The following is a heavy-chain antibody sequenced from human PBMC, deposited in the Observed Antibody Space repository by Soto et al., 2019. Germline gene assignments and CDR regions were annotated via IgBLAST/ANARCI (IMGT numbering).Heavy chain of an antibody. CDR3: AKDAEGGYCSGGSCYSGYFDY. V-gene: IGHV3-30*18. CDR1: GFTFSSYG. J-gene: IGHJ4*02. Sequence: ESGGGVVQPGRSLRLSCAASGFTFSSYGMHWVRQAPGKGLEWVAVISYDGSNKYYADSVKGRFTISRDNSKNTLYLQMNSLRAEDTAVYYCAKDAEGGYCSGGSCYSGYFDYWGQGTLVTVSS. CDR2: ISYDGSNK. D-gene: IGHD2-15*01.